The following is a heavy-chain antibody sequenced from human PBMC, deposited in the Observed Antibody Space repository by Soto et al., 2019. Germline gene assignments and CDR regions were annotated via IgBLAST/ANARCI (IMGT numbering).Heavy chain of an antibody. D-gene: IGHD5-18*01. CDR1: GFSLITSGMC. Sequence: SGPTLVNPTQTLTLTCTFSGFSLITSGMCVSWIRQPPGKALEWLALIDWDDDKYYSTSLKTRLTISKDTSKNQVVLTMTNMDPVDTATYYCARIRYSYGPFDYWGQGTLVTVSS. V-gene: IGHV2-70*01. CDR3: ARIRYSYGPFDY. J-gene: IGHJ4*02. CDR2: IDWDDDK.